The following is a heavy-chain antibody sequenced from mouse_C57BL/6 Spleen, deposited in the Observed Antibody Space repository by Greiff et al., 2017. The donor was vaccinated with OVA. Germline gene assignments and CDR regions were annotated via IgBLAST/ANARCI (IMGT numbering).Heavy chain of an antibody. CDR3: ARGTLYYGHWYFDV. CDR1: GYTFTSYW. J-gene: IGHJ1*03. Sequence: QVQLQQPGAELVKPGASVKLSCKASGYTFTSYWMQWVKQRPGQGLEWIGEIDPSDSYTNYNQKFKGKATLTVDTSSSTAYMQLSSLTSEDSAVYYCARGTLYYGHWYFDVWGTGTTVTVSS. D-gene: IGHD1-1*01. CDR2: IDPSDSYT. V-gene: IGHV1-50*01.